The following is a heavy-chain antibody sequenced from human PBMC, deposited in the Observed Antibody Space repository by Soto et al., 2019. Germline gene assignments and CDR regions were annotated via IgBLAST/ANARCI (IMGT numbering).Heavy chain of an antibody. Sequence: SVKVSCKASGGTFSSYAISWVRQAPGQGLEWMGGIIPIFGTANYAQKFQGRVTITADESTSTAYMELSSLRSEDTAVYYCARDPHEGYCSGGSCYYYGMDVWGQGTTVTVSS. CDR1: GGTFSSYA. J-gene: IGHJ6*02. CDR3: ARDPHEGYCSGGSCYYYGMDV. D-gene: IGHD2-15*01. CDR2: IIPIFGTA. V-gene: IGHV1-69*13.